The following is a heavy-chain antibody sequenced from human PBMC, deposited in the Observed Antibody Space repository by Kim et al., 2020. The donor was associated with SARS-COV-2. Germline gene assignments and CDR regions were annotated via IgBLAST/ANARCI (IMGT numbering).Heavy chain of an antibody. Sequence: GGSLRLSCAASGFTFSSYAMNWVRQAPGKGLEWVSVIGGSGYHTYYADSVNGRFTISRDNSKNTLFLQMNSLRAEDTAIYYCTKDTGSRSFDYWGQGTL. CDR2: IGGSGYHT. D-gene: IGHD2-15*01. V-gene: IGHV3-23*01. CDR1: GFTFSSYA. CDR3: TKDTGSRSFDY. J-gene: IGHJ4*02.